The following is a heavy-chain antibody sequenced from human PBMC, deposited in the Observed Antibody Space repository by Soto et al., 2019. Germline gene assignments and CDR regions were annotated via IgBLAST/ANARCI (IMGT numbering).Heavy chain of an antibody. CDR2: IYHSGST. J-gene: IGHJ4*02. CDR3: ARGYYYDSSGSNYFDY. V-gene: IGHV4-30-2*05. CDR1: GGSISSGGYS. D-gene: IGHD3-22*01. Sequence: PSETLSLTCAVSGGSISSGGYSWSWIRQPPGKGLEWIGYIYHSGSTYYNPSLKSRVTISVDTSKNQFSLKLSSVTAADTAVYYCARGYYYDSSGSNYFDYWGQGTLVTVSS.